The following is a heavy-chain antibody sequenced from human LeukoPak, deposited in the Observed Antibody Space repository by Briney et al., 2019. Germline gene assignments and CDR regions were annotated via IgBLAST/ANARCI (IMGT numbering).Heavy chain of an antibody. CDR3: AREHVGYSSGWHDLDF. CDR2: IYTSGIT. Sequence: TPETLSLTCSVSGGSISSNFWSWIRQPAGKGLEWIGRIYTSGITNYNPSLESRVTMSVDTSKKQFSLSLSSVTAADTAVYYCAREHVGYSSGWHDLDFWGQGALVTVSS. V-gene: IGHV4-4*07. J-gene: IGHJ4*02. D-gene: IGHD6-19*01. CDR1: GGSISSNF.